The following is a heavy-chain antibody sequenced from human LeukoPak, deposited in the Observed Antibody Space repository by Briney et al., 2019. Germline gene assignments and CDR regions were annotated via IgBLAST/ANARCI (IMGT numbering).Heavy chain of an antibody. CDR2: ISGSGDNT. CDR3: ARDFASYDSSGYYYFDY. Sequence: TGGSLRLSCAASGFTFSSHGMSWVRQAPGKGLEWVSTISGSGDNTYYADSVKGRFTISRDNAKNSLYLQMNSLRAEDTAVYYCARDFASYDSSGYYYFDYWGQGTLVTVSS. V-gene: IGHV3-23*01. D-gene: IGHD3-22*01. J-gene: IGHJ4*02. CDR1: GFTFSSHG.